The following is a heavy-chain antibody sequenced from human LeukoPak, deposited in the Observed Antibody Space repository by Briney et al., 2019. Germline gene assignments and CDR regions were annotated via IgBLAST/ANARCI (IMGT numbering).Heavy chain of an antibody. D-gene: IGHD6-13*01. CDR3: AKASSWYLYAFDI. V-gene: IGHV3-9*01. J-gene: IGHJ3*02. CDR1: GFTFDDYA. CDR2: ISWNSGSI. Sequence: GGSLRLSCAASGFTFDDYAMHWVRQAPGKGLEWVSGISWNSGSIGYADSVKGRFTISRDNAKNSLYLQMNSLRAEDTAVYYCAKASSWYLYAFDIWGQGTMVTVSS.